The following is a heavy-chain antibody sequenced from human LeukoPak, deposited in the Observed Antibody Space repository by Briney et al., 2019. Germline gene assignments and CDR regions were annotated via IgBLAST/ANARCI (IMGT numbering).Heavy chain of an antibody. Sequence: AGSLRLSCAASGFTFSAYTMNWVRQAPGKGLEWVSAVSSNSAYIYYADSLRGRFTISRDNAKSLLYLQINSLRADDTAVYYCAREGGRRRASNFDWFDPWGQGTLVTVSS. J-gene: IGHJ5*02. V-gene: IGHV3-21*06. D-gene: IGHD3-16*01. CDR2: VSSNSAYI. CDR1: GFTFSAYT. CDR3: AREGGRRRASNFDWFDP.